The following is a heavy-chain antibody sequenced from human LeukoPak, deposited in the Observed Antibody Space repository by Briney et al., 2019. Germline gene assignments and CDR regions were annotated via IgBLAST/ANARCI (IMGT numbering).Heavy chain of an antibody. CDR2: ISSSSSYI. CDR3: ARDYDSSGYYYSAEYFQH. J-gene: IGHJ1*01. D-gene: IGHD3-22*01. Sequence: PGGSLRLSCSASGFTFTTNAMTWVRQAPGKGLEWVSSISSSSSYIYYADSVKGRFTISRDNAKNSLYLQMNSLRAEDTAVYYCARDYDSSGYYYSAEYFQHWGQGTLVTVSS. V-gene: IGHV3-21*01. CDR1: GFTFTTNA.